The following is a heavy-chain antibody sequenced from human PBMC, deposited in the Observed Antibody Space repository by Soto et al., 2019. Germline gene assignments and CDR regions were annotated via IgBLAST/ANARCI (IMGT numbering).Heavy chain of an antibody. J-gene: IGHJ4*02. CDR2: ISSSSSYI. D-gene: IGHD1-26*01. V-gene: IGHV3-21*02. CDR1: GFTFSSYT. Sequence: EVQLVESGGGLVKPGGSLRLSCAASGFTFSSYTMNWVRQAPGKGLEWVSSISSSSSYIHYADSVKGRFTISRDNAKNSWYLHMNSLRVEDTVVYYCARGPTSGTYVYWGQGTLVTVSS. CDR3: ARGPTSGTYVY.